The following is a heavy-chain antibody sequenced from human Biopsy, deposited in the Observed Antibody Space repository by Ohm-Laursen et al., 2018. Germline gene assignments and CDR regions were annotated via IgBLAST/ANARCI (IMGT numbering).Heavy chain of an antibody. CDR3: ATDGAGSYNEN. CDR1: GFTFGDYY. Sequence: SLRLSCAASGFTFGDYYMSWIRQAPGKGLEWLSYISGSGVTKMYADSVKGRFTVSRDNAKNSLYLEMNNLTVEDQAVYYCATDGAGSYNENWGQGTLVSVSS. V-gene: IGHV3-11*01. D-gene: IGHD3-10*01. CDR2: ISGSGVTK. J-gene: IGHJ4*02.